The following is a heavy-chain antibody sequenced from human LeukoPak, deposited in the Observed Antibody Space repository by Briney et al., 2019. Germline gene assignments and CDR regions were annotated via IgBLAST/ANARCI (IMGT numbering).Heavy chain of an antibody. V-gene: IGHV3-23*01. Sequence: GGSLRLSCAASGFTFSSYAVSWVRQAPGKGLEWVSDIGGSGYTTYYTDSVKGRFTISRDNSKNTLFLKMNSLRDEDTALYYCARVARGTTFDYWGQRTLVTVSS. CDR1: GFTFSSYA. J-gene: IGHJ4*02. D-gene: IGHD1/OR15-1a*01. CDR2: IGGSGYTT. CDR3: ARVARGTTFDY.